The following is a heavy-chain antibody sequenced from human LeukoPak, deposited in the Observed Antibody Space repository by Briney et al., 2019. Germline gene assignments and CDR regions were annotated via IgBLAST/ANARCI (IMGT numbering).Heavy chain of an antibody. V-gene: IGHV4-59*08. CDR2: IYYSGST. J-gene: IGHJ4*02. D-gene: IGHD2-21*02. CDR3: ARAGGFTQYCGGDCYPAVIDY. Sequence: SETLSLTCTVSGGSISSYYWSWIRHPPGKGLEWIGYIYYSGSTNYNPSLKSRVTISVDTSKNQFSLKLSSVTAADTAVYYCARAGGFTQYCGGDCYPAVIDYWGQGTLVTVSS. CDR1: GGSISSYY.